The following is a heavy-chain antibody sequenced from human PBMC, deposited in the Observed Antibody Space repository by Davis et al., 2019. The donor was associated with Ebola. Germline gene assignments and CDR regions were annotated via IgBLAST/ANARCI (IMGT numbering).Heavy chain of an antibody. CDR1: GGSISSYY. Sequence: MPSETLSLTCTVSGGSISSYYWSWIRQPPGKGLEWIGYIYYSGSTNYNPSLKSRVTISVDTSKNQFSLKLSSVTAADTAVHYCARGSYYYDSSAIGGFFDYWGQGTLVTVSS. CDR2: IYYSGST. V-gene: IGHV4-59*01. CDR3: ARGSYYYDSSAIGGFFDY. J-gene: IGHJ4*02. D-gene: IGHD3-22*01.